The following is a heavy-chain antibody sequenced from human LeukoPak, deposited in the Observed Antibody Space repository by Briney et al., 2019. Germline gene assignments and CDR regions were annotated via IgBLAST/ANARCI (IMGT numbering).Heavy chain of an antibody. V-gene: IGHV1-18*01. D-gene: IGHD6-19*01. J-gene: IGHJ4*02. CDR1: GYIFTNYG. Sequence: ASVKVSCKASGYIFTNYGISWVRQAPGQGLEWMGWISTYNDNTHYAQKFQGRVTMTTDTSTNTAYMELRSLRSDDTAVYYCAREMAVAGSGVIDSWGQGTLVTVSS. CDR2: ISTYNDNT. CDR3: AREMAVAGSGVIDS.